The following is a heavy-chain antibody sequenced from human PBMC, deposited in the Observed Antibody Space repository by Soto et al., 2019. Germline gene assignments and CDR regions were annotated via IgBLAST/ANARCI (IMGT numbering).Heavy chain of an antibody. D-gene: IGHD4-17*01. Sequence: QVQLQESGPGLVKPSETLSLTCTVSGGSISSYYWSWIRQPPGKGLEWIGYIYYSGSTNYNPSLKSRVTXXVXTXXNQCSPTLSSVTAADTAVYYCASLIYGDYDGWFDPWGQGTLVTVSS. V-gene: IGHV4-59*01. J-gene: IGHJ5*02. CDR1: GGSISSYY. CDR2: IYYSGST. CDR3: ASLIYGDYDGWFDP.